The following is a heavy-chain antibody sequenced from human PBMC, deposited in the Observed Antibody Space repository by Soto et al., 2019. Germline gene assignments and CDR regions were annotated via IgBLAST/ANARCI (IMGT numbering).Heavy chain of an antibody. J-gene: IGHJ3*02. CDR2: ISAYNGNT. CDR1: GYTFTRYG. CDR3: ARGYDILTGYYKAPNHAFAI. V-gene: IGHV1-18*01. D-gene: IGHD3-9*01. Sequence: ASVKVSWKASGYTFTRYGMSWGRQAPGQGLEWMGWISAYNGNTNYAQKLQGRVTMTTDTSTSTAYMELRSLRSDDTAVYYCARGYDILTGYYKAPNHAFAIWGQGTMVTVSS.